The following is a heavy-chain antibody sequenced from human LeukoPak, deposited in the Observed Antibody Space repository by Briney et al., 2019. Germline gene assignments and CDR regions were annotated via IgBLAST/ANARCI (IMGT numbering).Heavy chain of an antibody. CDR2: IIPIIGIA. CDR1: VGTFSSYA. CDR3: AREGYYDSSGYCPPAYCFDY. J-gene: IGHJ4*02. D-gene: IGHD3-22*01. Sequence: SVKVSCKASVGTFSSYAISWVRQSPGQGLEWMGRIIPIIGIANYAQKFQGRVTITADKSTSTAYMELSSLRSEDTAVYYCAREGYYDSSGYCPPAYCFDYWGQGTLVTVSS. V-gene: IGHV1-69*04.